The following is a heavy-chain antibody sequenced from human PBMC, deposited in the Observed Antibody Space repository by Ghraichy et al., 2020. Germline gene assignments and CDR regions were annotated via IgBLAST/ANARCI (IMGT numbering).Heavy chain of an antibody. CDR3: ARGGGIVARYGPYYYGIDV. CDR2: IYYSVST. Sequence: SETLSLTCTVSGGTISSSSYYWVWIRQPPGKGLEWIGSIYYSVSTYYNPSIKSRVTISVDTSKNQFSLKLSSVTAADTAVYYCARGGGIVARYGPYYYGIDVWGQGTTVTVSS. J-gene: IGHJ6*02. CDR1: GGTISSSSYY. D-gene: IGHD6-6*01. V-gene: IGHV4-39*01.